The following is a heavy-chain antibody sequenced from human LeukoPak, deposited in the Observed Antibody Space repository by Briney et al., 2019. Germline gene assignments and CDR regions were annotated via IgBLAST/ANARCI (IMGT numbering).Heavy chain of an antibody. J-gene: IGHJ3*02. CDR3: ARDPAAAVGSDAFDI. CDR1: GGSINSFF. D-gene: IGHD2-2*01. V-gene: IGHV4-59*01. CDR2: ICDSGST. Sequence: PSETLSLTCAVSGGSINSFFWSWIRQPPGKGLEWIGFICDSGSTNYSPSLKSRVTISVDTSKNQFSLKLSSVTAADTAVYYCARDPAAAVGSDAFDIWGQGTMVTVSS.